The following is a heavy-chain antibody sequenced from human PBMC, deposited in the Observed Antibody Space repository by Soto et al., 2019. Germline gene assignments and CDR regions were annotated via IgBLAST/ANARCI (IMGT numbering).Heavy chain of an antibody. J-gene: IGHJ6*02. CDR2: LNGGTGQT. Sequence: GASVKVSCKASGYTFSTYAIHWVLQAPGQSLEWMGWLNGGTGQTRYSQRFQDRVTITRDTSASTAYMEVSSLRPEDTAVYYCARGKGMEENYYYYGMDIRGQGTTVTVSS. V-gene: IGHV1-3*01. CDR1: GYTFSTYA. D-gene: IGHD1-1*01. CDR3: ARGKGMEENYYYYGMDI.